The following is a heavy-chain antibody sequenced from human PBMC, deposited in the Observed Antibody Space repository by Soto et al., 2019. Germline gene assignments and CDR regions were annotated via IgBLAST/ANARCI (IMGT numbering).Heavy chain of an antibody. CDR1: GGSISSYY. V-gene: IGHV4-59*01. D-gene: IGHD5-12*01. CDR2: IYYSGST. J-gene: IGHJ4*02. Sequence: NPSETLSLTCTVSGGSISSYYWSWIRQPPGKGLEWIGYIYYSGSTNYNPSLKSRVTISVDTSKNQFSLKLSSVTAADTAVYYCARVNRYSGYEDFDYWGQGTLVTSPQ. CDR3: ARVNRYSGYEDFDY.